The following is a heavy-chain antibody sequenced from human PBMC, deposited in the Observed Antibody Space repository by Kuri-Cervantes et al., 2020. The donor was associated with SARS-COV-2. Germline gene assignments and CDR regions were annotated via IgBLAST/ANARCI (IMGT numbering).Heavy chain of an antibody. D-gene: IGHD2-15*01. CDR2: INHSGST. V-gene: IGHV4-34*01. CDR1: GGSFSGYY. Sequence: SETLSLTCAVYGGSFSGYYWSWIRQPPGKGLEWIGEINHSGSTNYNPSLKSRVTISVDTSKNQFSLKLCFVTAADTAVYYCALETPYFDYWGQGTLVTVSS. J-gene: IGHJ4*02. CDR3: ALETPYFDY.